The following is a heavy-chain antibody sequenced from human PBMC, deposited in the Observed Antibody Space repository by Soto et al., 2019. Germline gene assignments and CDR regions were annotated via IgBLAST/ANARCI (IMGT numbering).Heavy chain of an antibody. V-gene: IGHV1-46*03. CDR2: INPSGGST. CDR3: ARSLIDYYGSGTREYYFDY. Sequence: ASVKVSCKASGYTFTSYYMHWVRQAPGQGLEWMGIINPSGGSTSYAQKFQGRVTMTRDTSTSTVYMELSSLRSEDTAVYYCARSLIDYYGSGTREYYFDYWGQGTLVTVSS. CDR1: GYTFTSYY. J-gene: IGHJ4*02. D-gene: IGHD3-10*01.